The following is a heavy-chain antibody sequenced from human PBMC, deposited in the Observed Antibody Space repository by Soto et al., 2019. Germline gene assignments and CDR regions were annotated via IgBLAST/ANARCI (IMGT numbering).Heavy chain of an antibody. CDR2: INPSGGHT. D-gene: IGHD2-21*02. V-gene: IGHV1-46*03. CDR1: GNTFSNYY. J-gene: IGHJ4*02. Sequence: ASVKVSCKASGNTFSNYYIHWVRQAPGQGLEWMGTINPSGGHTTYAQKFLGRVTMTRDTSTSTLYMEPTSLRSEDTAVYYCARGGHVVVVTAAFDYWGQGTLVTVSS. CDR3: ARGGHVVVVTAAFDY.